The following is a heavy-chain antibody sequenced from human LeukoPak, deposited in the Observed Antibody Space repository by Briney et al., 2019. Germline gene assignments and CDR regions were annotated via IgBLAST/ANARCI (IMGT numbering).Heavy chain of an antibody. CDR3: ATERYYDSSDYYYSIVY. J-gene: IGHJ4*02. CDR1: GYTLTEIS. D-gene: IGHD3-22*01. Sequence: ASVKVSCKVSGYTLTEISMHWVRQAPGKGLEWMGGFDPEDGETIYAQKFQGRVTMTEDTSTDTAYMELSSLRSEDTAVYYCATERYYDSSDYYYSIVYWRQGTLVTVSS. CDR2: FDPEDGET. V-gene: IGHV1-24*01.